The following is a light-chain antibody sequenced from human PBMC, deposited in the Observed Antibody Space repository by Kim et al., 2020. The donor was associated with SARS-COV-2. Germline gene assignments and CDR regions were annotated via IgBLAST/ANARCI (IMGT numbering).Light chain of an antibody. CDR1: ASVLYSPNKNNS. J-gene: IGKJ2*01. CDR2: RAP. V-gene: IGKV4-1*01. Sequence: ATTKCKASASVLYSPNKNNSFDWYPQKPGQRLQLLISRAPTRDSRVPVPVRGSGCATEFTLTISSPQGEDVAVYYCQRCLGLPHTLGHGTKVDIK. CDR3: QRCLGLPHT.